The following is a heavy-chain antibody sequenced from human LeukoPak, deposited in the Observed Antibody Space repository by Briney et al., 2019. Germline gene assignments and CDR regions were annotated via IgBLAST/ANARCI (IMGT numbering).Heavy chain of an antibody. Sequence: SETLSLTCAVYGGSFSGYYWSWIRQPPGKGLEWIGEINHSGRTNYNPSLKSRVTISVDTSKNQFSLKLSSVTAADTAVYYCARGSSITMVRGLRYYFDYWGQGTLVTVSS. D-gene: IGHD3-10*01. J-gene: IGHJ4*02. CDR2: INHSGRT. CDR1: GGSFSGYY. V-gene: IGHV4-34*01. CDR3: ARGSSITMVRGLRYYFDY.